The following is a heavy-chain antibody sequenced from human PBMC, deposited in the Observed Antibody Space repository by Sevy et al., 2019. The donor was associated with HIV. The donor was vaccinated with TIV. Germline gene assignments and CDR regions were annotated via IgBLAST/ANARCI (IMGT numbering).Heavy chain of an antibody. CDR2: ISSRSSTI. D-gene: IGHD2-2*02. CDR1: GFTFSSYT. J-gene: IGHJ4*02. CDR3: ARTILGPYFDY. Sequence: GESLKISCAASGFTFSSYTMTWVRQAPGKGLEWVSYISSRSSTIYYADSVKGRVTISRDNAKNSLYLQINSLRAEDTAVYYCARTILGPYFDYWGRGTLVTVSS. V-gene: IGHV3-48*01.